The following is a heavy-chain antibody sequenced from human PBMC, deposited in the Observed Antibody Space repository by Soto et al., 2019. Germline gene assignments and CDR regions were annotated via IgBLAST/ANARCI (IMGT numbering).Heavy chain of an antibody. CDR1: GFTFSSYG. CDR3: ARDKRENWYFDL. CDR2: IWYDGSNK. Sequence: QVQLVESGGGVVQPGRSLRLSCAASGFTFSSYGMHWVRQAPGKGLEWVAVIWYDGSNKYYADSVRGRFTISRDNSKNPLYVQMNSLRAEDTAVYYCARDKRENWYFDLWGRGTLVTVSS. J-gene: IGHJ2*01. V-gene: IGHV3-33*01.